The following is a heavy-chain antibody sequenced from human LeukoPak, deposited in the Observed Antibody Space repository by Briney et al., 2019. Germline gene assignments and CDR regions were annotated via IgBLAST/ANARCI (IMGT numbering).Heavy chain of an antibody. D-gene: IGHD6-13*01. Sequence: GGSLRLSYAASGFTFDDYAMHWVRQAPGKGLEWVSGISWNSGSIGYADSVKGRFTISRDNAKNSLYLQMNSLRAEDMALYYCAKSSGYSSSWALDYWGQGTLVTVSS. J-gene: IGHJ4*02. CDR1: GFTFDDYA. CDR3: AKSSGYSSSWALDY. CDR2: ISWNSGSI. V-gene: IGHV3-9*03.